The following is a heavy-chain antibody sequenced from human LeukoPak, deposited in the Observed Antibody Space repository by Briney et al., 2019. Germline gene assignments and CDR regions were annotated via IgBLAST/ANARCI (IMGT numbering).Heavy chain of an antibody. Sequence: PGGSLRLSCAASGFTFSSYAMHWVRQAPGKGLEYVSAISSNGGSTYYANSVKGRFTISRDNSKNTLYLQMGSLRAEDMAVYYCAKDSGSGLDYWGQGTLVTVSS. J-gene: IGHJ4*02. CDR2: ISSNGGST. CDR1: GFTFSSYA. D-gene: IGHD3-10*01. V-gene: IGHV3-64*01. CDR3: AKDSGSGLDY.